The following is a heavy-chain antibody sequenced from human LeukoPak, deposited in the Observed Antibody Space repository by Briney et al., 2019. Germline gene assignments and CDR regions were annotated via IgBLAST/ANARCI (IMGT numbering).Heavy chain of an antibody. CDR1: GFTFSSYA. J-gene: IGHJ4*02. D-gene: IGHD3-22*01. CDR3: ARKLAYYYDSSDSFDY. V-gene: IGHV3-23*01. Sequence: GGSLRLSCAASGFTFSSYAMSWVRQAPGKGLEWVSAISGSGGSTYYADSVKGRFTISRDNSKNTLYLQMNSLRAEDTAVYYCARKLAYYYDSSDSFDYWGQGTLVTVSS. CDR2: ISGSGGST.